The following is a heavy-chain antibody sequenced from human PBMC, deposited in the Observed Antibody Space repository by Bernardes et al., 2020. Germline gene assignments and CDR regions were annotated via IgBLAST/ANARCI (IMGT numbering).Heavy chain of an antibody. CDR1: GFTFSNYF. D-gene: IGHD6-13*01. V-gene: IGHV3-7*03. CDR2: INQDGSQK. J-gene: IGHJ4*02. CDR3: AKESSWSGYFDY. Sequence: GGSLRLSCAASGFTFSNYFMSWVRQAPGMGPEWVASINQDGSQKYSMDSVKGRFTISRDNAKNSLHLQVNSLSAEDTAVYYCAKESSWSGYFDYWGQGTLVTVSS.